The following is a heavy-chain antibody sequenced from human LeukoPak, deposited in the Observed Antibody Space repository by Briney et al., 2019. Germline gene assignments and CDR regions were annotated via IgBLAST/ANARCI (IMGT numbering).Heavy chain of an antibody. CDR2: IYYSGTT. D-gene: IGHD6-6*01. CDR3: ARDYSSSSEVYYYGMDV. J-gene: IGHJ6*02. Sequence: SQTLSLTCTVSGGSISSGDYYWSWIRQPPGKGLEWIGYIYYSGTTYYNPSLKSRVTISVDTSKNQFSLKLSSVTAADTAVYYCARDYSSSSEVYYYGMDVWGQGTTVIVS. CDR1: GGSISSGDYY. V-gene: IGHV4-30-4*01.